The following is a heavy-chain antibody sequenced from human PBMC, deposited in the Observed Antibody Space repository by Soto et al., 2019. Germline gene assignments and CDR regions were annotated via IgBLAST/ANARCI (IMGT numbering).Heavy chain of an antibody. D-gene: IGHD2-15*01. CDR3: ARMSRVPAKGRNSGMDV. CDR1: GYTFTDYW. Sequence: GESLKISCNCSGYTFTDYWIAWVRQMPGKGLEWMGMIYPGDSDTRYSPSFQGQGTISADKSMTTAYLQWNSLKASDTAMYYCARMSRVPAKGRNSGMDVWGQGTTVTVSS. V-gene: IGHV5-51*01. CDR2: IYPGDSDT. J-gene: IGHJ6*02.